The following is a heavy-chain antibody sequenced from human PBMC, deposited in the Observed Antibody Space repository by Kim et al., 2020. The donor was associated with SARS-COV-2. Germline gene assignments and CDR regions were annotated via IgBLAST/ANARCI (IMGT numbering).Heavy chain of an antibody. CDR3: ARSIAGYCSGGSCYGSPDYYYDMDV. CDR2: IIPIFGTA. V-gene: IGHV1-69*13. D-gene: IGHD2-15*01. Sequence: SVKVSCKASGGTLSSYAISWVRHAPGQGLEWMGGIIPIFGTANYAQKFQGRVTITADESTRTAYMELSSLRSEDTAVYYCARSIAGYCSGGSCYGSPDYYYDMDVWGQGTTVTVSS. CDR1: GGTLSSYA. J-gene: IGHJ6*02.